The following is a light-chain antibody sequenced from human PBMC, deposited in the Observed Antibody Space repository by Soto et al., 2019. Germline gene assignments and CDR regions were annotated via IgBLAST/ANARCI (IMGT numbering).Light chain of an antibody. J-gene: IGKJ5*01. CDR3: QQRYNWPIT. Sequence: EIVLTQSPGTLSLSPGERATLSCRASQSVSRYLAWYQQKPGQAPRLLISADSNRATGIPARFSGSGSGTDFTLTISSLEPEDFSVYYCQQRYNWPITFGQGTRLEIK. CDR2: ADS. CDR1: QSVSRY. V-gene: IGKV3-11*01.